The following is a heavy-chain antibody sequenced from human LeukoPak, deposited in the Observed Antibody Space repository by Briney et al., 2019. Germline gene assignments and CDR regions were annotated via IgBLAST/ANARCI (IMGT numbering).Heavy chain of an antibody. D-gene: IGHD3-22*01. CDR3: ARVVSVYDSSAHSD. Sequence: SVKVSCKASGGTFSSYAISWVRQAPGQGLEWMGRIIPILGIANYAQKFQGRVTITADKSTSTAYMELSSLRSEDTAVYYCARVVSVYDSSAHSDWGQGTLVTVSS. J-gene: IGHJ4*02. CDR1: GGTFSSYA. V-gene: IGHV1-69*04. CDR2: IIPILGIA.